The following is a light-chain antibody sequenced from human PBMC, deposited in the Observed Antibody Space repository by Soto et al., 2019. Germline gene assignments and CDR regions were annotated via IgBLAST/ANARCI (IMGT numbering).Light chain of an antibody. CDR3: QQYGSSPMYT. CDR2: GAS. V-gene: IGKV3-20*01. Sequence: EIVLTQSPGTLSLSPGERATLSCRASQSVSSSYLAWYQQKPDQAPRLLIYGASSRATGIPDRFSGSGSGTDFTLTISRLDPEDFAVYYCQQYGSSPMYTFGQGTKLEIK. CDR1: QSVSSSY. J-gene: IGKJ2*01.